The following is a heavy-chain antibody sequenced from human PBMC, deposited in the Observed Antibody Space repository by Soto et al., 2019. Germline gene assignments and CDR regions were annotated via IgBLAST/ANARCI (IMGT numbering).Heavy chain of an antibody. CDR3: ASFRGWPPYYFDY. CDR2: LYYTGST. CDR1: GGSISRGGYY. Sequence: QVQLQESGPGLVKPSQTLSLTCSVSGGSISRGGYYWSWIRQHPGKGLEWIGDLYYTGSTSYNPSLKSRLTLSVDTSQSQFSLKLSSVTAADTAVGYCASFRGWPPYYFDYWGQGTLVTVSS. J-gene: IGHJ4*02. D-gene: IGHD3-10*01. V-gene: IGHV4-31*03.